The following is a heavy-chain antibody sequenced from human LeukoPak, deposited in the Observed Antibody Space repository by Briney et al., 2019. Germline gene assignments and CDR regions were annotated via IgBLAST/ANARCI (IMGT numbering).Heavy chain of an antibody. D-gene: IGHD1-7*01. Sequence: GGSLRLSCAASGFTFDTDVIHWVRQAPGKGLEWVAVISYEGSNKYYTDSVKGRFTISRDNTKNTLYLQMDSLRAEDMAVYYCAREVTDPITGTGWFDPWGQGTLVTVSS. CDR2: ISYEGSNK. CDR1: GFTFDTDV. J-gene: IGHJ5*02. CDR3: AREVTDPITGTGWFDP. V-gene: IGHV3-30*10.